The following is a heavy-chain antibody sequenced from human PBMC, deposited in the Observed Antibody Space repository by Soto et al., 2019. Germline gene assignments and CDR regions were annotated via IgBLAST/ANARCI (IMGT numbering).Heavy chain of an antibody. Sequence: QVQLVQSGAEVQKPGTSVKVSCQASGYTFSDYYLHWLRQAPGQGLEWMVWISPKSGGTHYAPKFEGRVTLTTASSMSTAVMELSRLTSGDSAIYYLPRGPRTQLWFPNVYWGQGTLVTGSS. V-gene: IGHV1-2*02. CDR2: ISPKSGGT. J-gene: IGHJ4*02. D-gene: IGHD5-18*01. CDR3: PRGPRTQLWFPNVY. CDR1: GYTFSDYY.